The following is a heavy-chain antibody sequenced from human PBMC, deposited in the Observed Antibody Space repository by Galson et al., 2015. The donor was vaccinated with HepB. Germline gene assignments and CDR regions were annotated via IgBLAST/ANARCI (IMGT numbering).Heavy chain of an antibody. CDR3: TTDRRSGYDYSFDY. V-gene: IGHV3-15*01. D-gene: IGHD5-12*01. CDR1: GFTFSNAW. CDR2: IKSKTDGGTT. Sequence: SLRLSCAASGFTFSNAWMSWVRQAPGKGLEWVGRIKSKTDGGTTDYAAPVKGRFTISRDDSKNTLYLQMNSLKTEDTAVYYCTTDRRSGYDYSFDYWGQGTLVTVSS. J-gene: IGHJ4*02.